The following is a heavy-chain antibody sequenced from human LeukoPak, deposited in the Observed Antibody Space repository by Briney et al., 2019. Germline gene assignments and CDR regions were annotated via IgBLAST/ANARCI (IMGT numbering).Heavy chain of an antibody. J-gene: IGHJ3*02. V-gene: IGHV3-30-3*01. Sequence: AGGSLRLSCAASGFTFSSYAMHWVRQAPGKGLEWVAIISYDGSNKYYADSVKGRFTISRDNSKNTLYLQMNSLRAEGTAVYYCARGSPPGAFDIWGQGTMVTVSS. CDR2: ISYDGSNK. CDR1: GFTFSSYA. CDR3: ARGSPPGAFDI. D-gene: IGHD1-26*01.